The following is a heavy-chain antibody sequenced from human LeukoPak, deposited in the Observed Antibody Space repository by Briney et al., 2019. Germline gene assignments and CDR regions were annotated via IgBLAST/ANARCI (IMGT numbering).Heavy chain of an antibody. Sequence: PGGSLRLSCKASGFTFVDFYMSWVRQAPGKGLEWVANIDEAGKDRFYADSVKGRFTISRDNTKNSLYLDMTSLRAEDTATYFWARARPGVGFNYFEHRGQGAPVPVSS. J-gene: IGHJ4*03. V-gene: IGHV3-7*01. CDR2: IDEAGKDR. D-gene: IGHD6-25*01. CDR3: ARARPGVGFNYFEH. CDR1: GFTFVDFY.